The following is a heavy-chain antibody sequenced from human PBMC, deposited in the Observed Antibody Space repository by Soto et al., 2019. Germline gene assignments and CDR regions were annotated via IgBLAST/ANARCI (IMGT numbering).Heavy chain of an antibody. Sequence: QVQLQESGPGLVKPSQTLSLTCTVSGGSISSGGYYWSWIRQHPGKGLERIGYIYYSGSTYYNPSLKSRVTLSVDTSKNQFALKLSSVTAADTAVYYCARAHLAAAGEEYFQHWGQGTLVTVSS. J-gene: IGHJ1*01. CDR1: GGSISSGGYY. V-gene: IGHV4-31*03. CDR3: ARAHLAAAGEEYFQH. CDR2: IYYSGST. D-gene: IGHD6-13*01.